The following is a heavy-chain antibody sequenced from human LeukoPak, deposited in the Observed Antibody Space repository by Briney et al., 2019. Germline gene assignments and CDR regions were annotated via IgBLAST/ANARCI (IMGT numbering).Heavy chain of an antibody. CDR3: ARNNGMDV. J-gene: IGHJ6*02. V-gene: IGHV3-7*03. CDR2: IKHDESEK. Sequence: GGSLRLSCTASGFIFSSYWMSWVRQAPGKALEWVANIKHDESEKYYVDSVKGRFTISKDNAKNSLYLQMNSLRAEDTALYHCARNNGMDVWGQGTTVIVSS. CDR1: GFIFSSYW.